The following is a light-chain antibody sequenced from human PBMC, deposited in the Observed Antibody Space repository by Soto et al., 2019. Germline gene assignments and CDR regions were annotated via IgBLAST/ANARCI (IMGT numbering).Light chain of an antibody. Sequence: EIVLTQSPDILSVSPGERATLSCRASQTVRGHLAWYQQKPGQAPRLLIHGASNRATGIPARFSGSGSGTDFTLTISSLEPEDFAVYYCQQRSNWPITFGQGTRLEIK. V-gene: IGKV3-11*01. J-gene: IGKJ5*01. CDR2: GAS. CDR3: QQRSNWPIT. CDR1: QTVRGH.